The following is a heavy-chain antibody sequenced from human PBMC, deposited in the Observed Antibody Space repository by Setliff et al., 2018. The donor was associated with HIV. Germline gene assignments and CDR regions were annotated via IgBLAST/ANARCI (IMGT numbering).Heavy chain of an antibody. D-gene: IGHD3-10*01. CDR3: ARSIYGSRTYPLDS. CDR2: TFDNGNT. CDR1: GGSVGSGSYY. J-gene: IGHJ5*01. V-gene: IGHV4-61*03. Sequence: SETLSLTCSVSGGSVGSGSYYWNWLRQTPGKGLEWIAYTFDNGNTHYNPSLESRVTLSLDTSRNLFSLRLASVTAADAAVYYCARSIYGSRTYPLDSWGQGTRVTVSS.